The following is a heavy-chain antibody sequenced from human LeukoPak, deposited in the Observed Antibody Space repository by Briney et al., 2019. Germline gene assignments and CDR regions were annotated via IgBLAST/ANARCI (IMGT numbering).Heavy chain of an antibody. CDR2: IYYNGNT. D-gene: IGHD3-22*01. V-gene: IGHV4-59*01. J-gene: IGHJ3*02. Sequence: SETLSLTCTVSGASIRSSYWSWIRQPPGKRLEWIGYIYYNGNTNSNPSLKSRVTISADTSKNRFSLKLSSVTAADTAIYYCVRGNYDNRGYSNAFDIWGQGTMVTVSS. CDR3: VRGNYDNRGYSNAFDI. CDR1: GASIRSSY.